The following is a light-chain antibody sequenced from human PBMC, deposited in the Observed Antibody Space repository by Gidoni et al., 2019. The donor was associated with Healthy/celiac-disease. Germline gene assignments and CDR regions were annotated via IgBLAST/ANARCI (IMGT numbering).Light chain of an antibody. J-gene: IGKJ2*01. CDR3: QQSYSTPRYN. V-gene: IGKV1-39*01. Sequence: DIQMTQSPSSLSASVGDRVTITGRASQSISSYLNWYQQKPGKAPKLLIYAASSLQRGVPSRFSGSGSGTDFTLNISSLQPEDFATYYCQQSYSTPRYNFGQGTKLEIK. CDR2: AAS. CDR1: QSISSY.